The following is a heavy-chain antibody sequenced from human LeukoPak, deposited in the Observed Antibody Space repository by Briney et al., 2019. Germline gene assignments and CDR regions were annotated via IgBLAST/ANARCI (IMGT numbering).Heavy chain of an antibody. CDR3: AKDPRYSSSGMGN. CDR1: GFTFSSYG. CDR2: IWYDGSNK. J-gene: IGHJ3*01. D-gene: IGHD6-6*01. Sequence: GGSLRLSCAASGFTFSSYGTHWVRQAPGKGLEWVAVIWYDGSNKYYADSVKGRFTISRDNSKNTLYLQMNSLRAEDTAVYYCAKDPRYSSSGMGNWGQGTMVTVSS. V-gene: IGHV3-33*06.